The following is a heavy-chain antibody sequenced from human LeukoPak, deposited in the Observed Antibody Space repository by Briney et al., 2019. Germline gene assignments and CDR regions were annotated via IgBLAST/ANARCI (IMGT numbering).Heavy chain of an antibody. V-gene: IGHV3-7*01. CDR2: IKQDGSEK. Sequence: GGSLRLSCAASGFTFSSYSLNWVRQAPGKGLEWVANIKQDGSEKYYVDSVKGRFTISRDNAKNSLYLQMDSLRAEDAAVYYCATSPSKVSWGQGTLVTVSS. CDR1: GFTFSSYS. J-gene: IGHJ5*02. CDR3: ATSPSKVS. D-gene: IGHD2-8*01.